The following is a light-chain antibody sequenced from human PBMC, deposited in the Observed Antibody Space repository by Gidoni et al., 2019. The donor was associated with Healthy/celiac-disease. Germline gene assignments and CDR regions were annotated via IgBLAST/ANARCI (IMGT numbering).Light chain of an antibody. CDR2: DAS. V-gene: IGKV3-11*01. CDR1: QSVSSY. Sequence: EIVLTQSPATLSLSPGERATLSCRASQSVSSYLAWYQQKPGRAPRLLIYDASNMATGIPARFSGSGSGTDFTLTISSLEPEYFAVYYCQQRSNWPITFGQGTRLEIK. CDR3: QQRSNWPIT. J-gene: IGKJ5*01.